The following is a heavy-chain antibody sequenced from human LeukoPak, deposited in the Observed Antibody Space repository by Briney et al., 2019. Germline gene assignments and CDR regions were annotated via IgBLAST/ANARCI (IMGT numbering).Heavy chain of an antibody. CDR2: ISGIGGST. V-gene: IGHV3-23*01. Sequence: GGSLTLFCAASGFTFSSYAMSWVRHPPGKGLEWVSAISGIGGSTYYADSVKERLIISRDNSKNTLYLQMNSLRAEDTAVYYCAKDRLRWMPGAFDIWGQGTMVTVSS. CDR3: AKDRLRWMPGAFDI. CDR1: GFTFSSYA. J-gene: IGHJ3*02. D-gene: IGHD4-23*01.